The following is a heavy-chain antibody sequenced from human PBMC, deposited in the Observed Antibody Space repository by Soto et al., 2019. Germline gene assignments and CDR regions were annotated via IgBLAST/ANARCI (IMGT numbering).Heavy chain of an antibody. D-gene: IGHD3-16*01. V-gene: IGHV3-23*01. CDR2: ISGNGGST. CDR3: ARVLGLGLRSFDWFDS. CDR1: GFTFSTSA. Sequence: EVHLLESGGDLVQPGGSLRLSCAASGFTFSTSAMGWVRQAPGKGLDWVSAISGNGGSTYYADSVKGRFTISRDNSKNTLYLHMNILRGEDTGIYYCARVLGLGLRSFDWFDSWGQGTLVTVSS. J-gene: IGHJ5*01.